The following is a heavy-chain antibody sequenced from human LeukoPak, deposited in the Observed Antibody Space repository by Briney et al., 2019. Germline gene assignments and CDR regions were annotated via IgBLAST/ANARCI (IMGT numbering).Heavy chain of an antibody. CDR1: GFTFSDYY. J-gene: IGHJ4*02. CDR2: INHSGST. D-gene: IGHD2-8*01. V-gene: IGHV4-34*01. Sequence: GSLRLSCAASGFTFSDYYMSWIRQPPGKGLEWIGEINHSGSTNYNPSLKSRVTISVDTSKNQFSLKLSSVTAADTAVYYCARSRLMDYWGQGTLVTVSS. CDR3: ARSRLMDY.